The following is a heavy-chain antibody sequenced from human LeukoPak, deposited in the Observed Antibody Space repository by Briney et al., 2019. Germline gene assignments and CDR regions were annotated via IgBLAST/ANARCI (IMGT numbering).Heavy chain of an antibody. D-gene: IGHD3-10*01. CDR3: ARDRYYGSGSPDY. CDR1: GYSFINFG. CDR2: ISAYNHNT. Sequence: ASVKVSCKASGYSFINFGLSWVRQAPGQGLEWMGWISAYNHNTNYAQKFQGRVTMTRDTSTSTVYMELSSLRSEDTAVYYCARDRYYGSGSPDYWGQGTLVTVSS. J-gene: IGHJ4*02. V-gene: IGHV1-18*01.